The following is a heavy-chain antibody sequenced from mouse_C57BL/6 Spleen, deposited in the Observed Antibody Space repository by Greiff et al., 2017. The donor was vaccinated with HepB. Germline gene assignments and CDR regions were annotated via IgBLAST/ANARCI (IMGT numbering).Heavy chain of an antibody. V-gene: IGHV1-58*01. CDR3: ARGNDGFDY. D-gene: IGHD2-2*01. CDR2: IYLGNGYT. J-gene: IGHJ2*01. Sequence: EVQLQQSGAELVRPGSSVKMSCKTSGYTFTSYGINWVKQRPGQGLEWIGYIYLGNGYTEYNEKFKGKATLTSDTSSSTAYMQLSSLTSEDSAIYCGARGNDGFDYWGQGTTHTVSS. CDR1: GYTFTSYG.